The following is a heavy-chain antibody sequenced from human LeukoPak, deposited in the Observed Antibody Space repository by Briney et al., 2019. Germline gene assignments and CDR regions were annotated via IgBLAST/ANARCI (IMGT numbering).Heavy chain of an antibody. Sequence: PSETLSLTCTVSGGSIREYYLSWIRQPPGKGLEWLGYIYDSGSTNYNPSLKSRVTISVDTSKNHFSLKLSSVTAADTAVYYCARELVRGVIGAFDIWGQGTMVTVSS. D-gene: IGHD3-10*01. CDR1: GGSIREYY. CDR3: ARELVRGVIGAFDI. J-gene: IGHJ3*02. V-gene: IGHV4-59*01. CDR2: IYDSGST.